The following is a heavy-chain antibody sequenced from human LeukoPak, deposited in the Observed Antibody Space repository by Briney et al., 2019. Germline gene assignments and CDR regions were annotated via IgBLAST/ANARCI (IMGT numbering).Heavy chain of an antibody. Sequence: ASVKVSCKASGYTFTSYYMHWVRQAPGQGLEWMGIINPSGGSTSYAQKFQGRVTMTRDMSTSTAYMELRSLRSDDTAVYYCARWTPPDSTPFQHWGQGTLVTVSS. D-gene: IGHD1-14*01. V-gene: IGHV1-46*01. CDR1: GYTFTSYY. CDR2: INPSGGST. J-gene: IGHJ1*01. CDR3: ARWTPPDSTPFQH.